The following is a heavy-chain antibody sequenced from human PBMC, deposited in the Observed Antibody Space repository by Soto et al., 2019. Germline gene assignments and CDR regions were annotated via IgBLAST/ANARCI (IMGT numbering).Heavy chain of an antibody. CDR2: MSPNSGAT. Sequence: QVQLVQSGAEVTKPGASVKVSCKASGYTFTSYDINWVRQATGQGLEWMGWMSPNSGATGYAQKFQGRVTMTRDTSRSTVYMELSNLRSEDTAIYYCASCVEKGVDVWGQGSTVTVSS. CDR3: ASCVEKGVDV. CDR1: GYTFTSYD. J-gene: IGHJ6*02. V-gene: IGHV1-8*01. D-gene: IGHD1-26*01.